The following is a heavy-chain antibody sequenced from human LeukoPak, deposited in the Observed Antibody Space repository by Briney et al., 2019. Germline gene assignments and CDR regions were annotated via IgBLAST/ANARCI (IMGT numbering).Heavy chain of an antibody. Sequence: PGGSLRLSCAASGLTFSRHDMYWVRQLTGKGLEWVSAIGTLADTFYSDSVKGRFTISRENVKNSLYLQMNSLRAGDTAVYYCATGRSSGWSYAFDIWGRGTMVTVSS. CDR3: ATGRSSGWSYAFDI. J-gene: IGHJ3*02. V-gene: IGHV3-13*01. D-gene: IGHD6-19*01. CDR2: IGTLADT. CDR1: GLTFSRHD.